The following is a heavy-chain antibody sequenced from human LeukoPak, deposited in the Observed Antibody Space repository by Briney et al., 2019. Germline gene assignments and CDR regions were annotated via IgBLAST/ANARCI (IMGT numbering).Heavy chain of an antibody. CDR3: ARVLLNDNWFDP. Sequence: SETLSLTCTVSGYSISSGDYWGWIRQPPGKGLEWIGSIYHSGSTYYNPSLKSRVTISVDTSKSQFSLKLSSVTAADTAVYYCARVLLNDNWFDPWGQGTLVTVSS. J-gene: IGHJ5*02. CDR1: GYSISSGDY. CDR2: IYHSGST. V-gene: IGHV4-38-2*02. D-gene: IGHD3-10*01.